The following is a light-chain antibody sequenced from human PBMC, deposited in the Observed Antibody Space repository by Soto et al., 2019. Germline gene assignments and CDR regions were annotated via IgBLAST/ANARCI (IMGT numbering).Light chain of an antibody. CDR1: QSVSSSY. V-gene: IGKV3-20*01. Sequence: EIVLTQSPGTLSLSPGERATLSCRAMQSVSSSYLACYQQKPGQAPRLLIYGASSRATGIPDRFSGSGSGTDFTLTISRLEPEDFAVYYCQKYGSSPRYTFGQGPKLEIK. CDR2: GAS. J-gene: IGKJ2*01. CDR3: QKYGSSPRYT.